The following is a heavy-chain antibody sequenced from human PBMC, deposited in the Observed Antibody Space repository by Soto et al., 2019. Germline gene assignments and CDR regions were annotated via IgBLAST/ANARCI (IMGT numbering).Heavy chain of an antibody. Sequence: EVQLLESGGGLVQPGESLRLSCAASGFTFSSFAMTWVRQAPGKGLEWVSAISGGGGGTYYADSVKGRFTTSRDNSKNPLHLQMNCLRAEDTAVYYCAKGECTSCYFDLWGRGTLVTVSS. CDR2: ISGGGGGT. CDR3: AKGECTSCYFDL. D-gene: IGHD2-2*01. J-gene: IGHJ2*01. CDR1: GFTFSSFA. V-gene: IGHV3-23*01.